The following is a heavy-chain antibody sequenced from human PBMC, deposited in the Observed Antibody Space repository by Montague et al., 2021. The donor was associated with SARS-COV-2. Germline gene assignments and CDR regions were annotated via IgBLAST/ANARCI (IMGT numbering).Heavy chain of an antibody. CDR1: GGSFSGYY. Sequence: SETLSLTCAVYGGSFSGYYWSWIRQPPGKGLEWIGEINHSGSTNYNPSLKSRVTISVDTSKNQFSLKLSSATAADTAVYYCTRGDLRYSSSWYLDYWGQGTLVTVSS. V-gene: IGHV4-34*01. D-gene: IGHD6-13*01. J-gene: IGHJ4*02. CDR2: INHSGST. CDR3: TRGDLRYSSSWYLDY.